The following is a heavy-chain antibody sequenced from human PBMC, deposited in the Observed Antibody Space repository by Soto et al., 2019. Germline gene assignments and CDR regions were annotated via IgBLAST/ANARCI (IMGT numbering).Heavy chain of an antibody. CDR3: AHRLAAAVATQTFDH. J-gene: IGHJ4*02. CDR1: GLSVSTSGVG. D-gene: IGHD6-25*01. Sequence: QITLKESGPTLVKPTQTLTLTCTFSGLSVSTSGVGVGWIRQPPGKALEWLALIYWDDDKRYSPSLKSRLTINKDTSKNQVVLTMDNMDPVDTATYYCAHRLAAAVATQTFDHWGQGTLVTVSS. CDR2: IYWDDDK. V-gene: IGHV2-5*02.